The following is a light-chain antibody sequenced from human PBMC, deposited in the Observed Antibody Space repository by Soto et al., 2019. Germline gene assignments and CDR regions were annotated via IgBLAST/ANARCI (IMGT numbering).Light chain of an antibody. CDR2: DAY. CDR1: QSFRGL. V-gene: IGKV3-11*01. J-gene: IGKJ5*01. CDR3: QQRHMWPIT. Sequence: TQSPSTLSASLGDRVTITCRASQSFRGLLSCYQQKPGQAPRLLIYDAYNRATGIPPRFSGSGSGTDFTLTISSLEPEDSAVYYCQQRHMWPITFGQGTRLEIK.